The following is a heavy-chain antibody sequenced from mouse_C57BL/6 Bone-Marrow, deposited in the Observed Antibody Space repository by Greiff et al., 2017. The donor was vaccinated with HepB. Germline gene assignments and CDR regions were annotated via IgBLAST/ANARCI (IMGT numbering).Heavy chain of an antibody. Sequence: EESGPGLVKPSQSLSLTCSVTGYSITSGYYWNWIRQFPGNKLEWMGYISYDGSNNYNPSLKNRISITRDTSKNQFFLKLNSVTTEDTATYYCARGPYYYGSSYYFDYWGQGTTLTVSS. V-gene: IGHV3-6*01. CDR1: GYSITSGYY. CDR3: ARGPYYYGSSYYFDY. CDR2: ISYDGSN. J-gene: IGHJ2*01. D-gene: IGHD1-1*01.